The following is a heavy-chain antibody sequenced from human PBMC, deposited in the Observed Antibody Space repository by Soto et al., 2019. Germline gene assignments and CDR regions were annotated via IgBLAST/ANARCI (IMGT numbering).Heavy chain of an antibody. D-gene: IGHD3-10*01. CDR2: INPNSGGT. CDR3: ARSAGPLANYFSGMDI. V-gene: IGHV1-2*02. Sequence: QVQLVQSGAEVKKPGASVKVSCKASGYTFTGYYMHWVRQAPGQGLEWMGWINPNSGGTNYAQKFQGRVTMTRDTSISTADMELSRLRSDDTAVYYCARSAGPLANYFSGMDIWGQGTTVTVSS. CDR1: GYTFTGYY. J-gene: IGHJ6*02.